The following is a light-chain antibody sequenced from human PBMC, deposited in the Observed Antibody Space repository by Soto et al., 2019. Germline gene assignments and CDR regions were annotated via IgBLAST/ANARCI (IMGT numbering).Light chain of an antibody. J-gene: IGLJ1*01. CDR3: NSYTSSSTLNYV. V-gene: IGLV2-14*01. CDR1: SSDVGGYNY. Sequence: QSALTQPASVSGSPGQSITISCTGTSSDVGGYNYVSWYQQQPGKAPKLMIYDVSNRPSGVSNRFSGSKSGNTASLTISGLQAEDEADYYCNSYTSSSTLNYVFGTGTKVTVL. CDR2: DVS.